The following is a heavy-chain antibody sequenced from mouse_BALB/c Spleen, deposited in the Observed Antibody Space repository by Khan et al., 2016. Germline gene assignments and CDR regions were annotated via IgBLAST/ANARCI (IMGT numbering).Heavy chain of an antibody. Sequence: EVELVESGGDLVKPGGSLKLSCAASGFTFSSFALSWVRQTPEKRLEWVATISSSGSDTYYPDSVKGRFTISRDNAKNTLYLLMSSLRSEDTAMYYCARPGAYWGQGTTLTVSS. CDR3: ARPGAY. CDR2: ISSSGSDT. V-gene: IGHV5-9-1*01. CDR1: GFTFSSFA. J-gene: IGHJ2*01.